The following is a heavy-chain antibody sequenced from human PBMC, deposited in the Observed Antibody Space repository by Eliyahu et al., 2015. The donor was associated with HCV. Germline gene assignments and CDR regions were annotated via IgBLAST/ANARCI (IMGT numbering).Heavy chain of an antibody. Sequence: VQLPQSGAGLLKPSATLSLTCAVYGGSFSGXYWSWXRXPPGKGLEWIGEXNHSGSTNYNPSLKSRVTISVDTSKNQFSLKLSSVTAADTAVYYCASAYPRFDYWGQGTLVTVSS. V-gene: IGHV4-34*01. CDR3: ASAYPRFDY. J-gene: IGHJ4*02. CDR1: GGSFSGXY. CDR2: XNHSGST.